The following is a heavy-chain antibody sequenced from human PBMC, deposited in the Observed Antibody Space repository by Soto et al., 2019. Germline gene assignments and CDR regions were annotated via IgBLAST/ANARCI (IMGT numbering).Heavy chain of an antibody. D-gene: IGHD3-3*01. V-gene: IGHV3-23*01. J-gene: IGHJ6*02. Sequence: GGSLRLSCAASGFTFSSYAMSWVRQAPGKGLEWVSAISGSGGSTYYADSVKGRFTISRDNSKNTLYLQMNSLRAEDTAVYYCAKDRITIFGVVIMDYYYYGMDVWGQGTTVTVSS. CDR1: GFTFSSYA. CDR2: ISGSGGST. CDR3: AKDRITIFGVVIMDYYYYGMDV.